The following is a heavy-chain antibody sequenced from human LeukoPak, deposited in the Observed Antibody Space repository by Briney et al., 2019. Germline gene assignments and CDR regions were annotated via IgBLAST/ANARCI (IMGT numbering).Heavy chain of an antibody. Sequence: GESLKISCKGPGYSFTSYWIGWVRQMPGKGLEWMGIIYPGDSDTRYSPSFQGQVTISADKSISTAYLQWSSLKASDTAMYYCARPPALYYYGSGSPDDAFDIWGQGTMVTVSS. V-gene: IGHV5-51*01. CDR1: GYSFTSYW. J-gene: IGHJ3*02. CDR2: IYPGDSDT. D-gene: IGHD3-10*01. CDR3: ARPPALYYYGSGSPDDAFDI.